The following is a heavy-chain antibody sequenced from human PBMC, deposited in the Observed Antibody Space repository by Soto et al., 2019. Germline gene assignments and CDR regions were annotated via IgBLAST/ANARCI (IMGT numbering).Heavy chain of an antibody. V-gene: IGHV3-30*18. D-gene: IGHD6-13*01. CDR3: AKERYSSRSPDFDY. CDR2: ISYDGTNK. CDR1: GFTFSTYG. J-gene: IGHJ4*02. Sequence: QVQLVESGGGVVQPGRSLRLSCAASGFTFSTYGMHWVRQAPGKGLEWVAVISYDGTNKYYADSVKGRFTISRDNSKNTLYLQMNSLRAEDTAVYHCAKERYSSRSPDFDYWGQGTLVTVSS.